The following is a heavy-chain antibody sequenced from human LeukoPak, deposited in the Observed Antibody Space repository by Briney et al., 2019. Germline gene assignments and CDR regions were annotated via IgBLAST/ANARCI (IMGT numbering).Heavy chain of an antibody. V-gene: IGHV3-13*01. CDR2: IGTAGDT. CDR1: GFTFTGYD. CDR3: TRSSYDSSGSYYFDY. J-gene: IGHJ4*02. D-gene: IGHD3-22*01. Sequence: GGSLRLSCAASGFTFTGYDMHWVRQAIGKGLEWVSTIGTAGDTYYPGSVKGRFTSSRENARNSLYLHLNNLRAGDTAVYYCTRSSYDSSGSYYFDYWGQGTLVTVSS.